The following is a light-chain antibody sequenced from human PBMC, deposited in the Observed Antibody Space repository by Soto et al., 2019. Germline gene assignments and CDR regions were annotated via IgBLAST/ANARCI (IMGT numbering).Light chain of an antibody. CDR2: EIT. CDR1: SGDVGNVNL. V-gene: IGLV2-23*02. J-gene: IGLJ2*01. CDR3: CSYAGGSISVL. Sequence: QSVLTQPASVSGSPGQSITISCTGTSGDVGNVNLVSWYQQHPGKAPNLIIFEITKRPSGVSNRFSGSKSGTTASLTISGLQAEDAADYYCCSYAGGSISVLFGGGTKLTVL.